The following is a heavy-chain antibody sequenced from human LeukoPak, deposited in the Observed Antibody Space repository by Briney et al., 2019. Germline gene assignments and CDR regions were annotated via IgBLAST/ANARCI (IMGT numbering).Heavy chain of an antibody. CDR3: ARYDDSSGYLPDDY. D-gene: IGHD3-22*01. CDR1: GGSISSSSYY. CDR2: IYYSGST. V-gene: IGHV4-39*07. Sequence: SETLSLTCTVSGGSISSSSYYWGWIRQPPGKGLEWIGSIYYSGSTYNDPSLKSRVTISVDTSKNQFSLKLSSVTAADTAVYYCARYDDSSGYLPDDYWGQGTLVTVSS. J-gene: IGHJ4*02.